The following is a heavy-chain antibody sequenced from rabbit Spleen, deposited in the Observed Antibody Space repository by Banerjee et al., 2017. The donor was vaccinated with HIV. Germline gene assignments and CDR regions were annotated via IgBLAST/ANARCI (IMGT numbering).Heavy chain of an antibody. V-gene: IGHV1S40*01. CDR2: IYAGDSIST. J-gene: IGHJ2*01. D-gene: IGHD6-1*01. CDR1: GFSFSSRYY. CDR3: ATYGYRGWAYASFDAFDP. Sequence: QSLEESGGDLVKPGASLTLTCTASGFSFSSRYYMCWVRQAPGKGLEWIGCIYAGDSISTYYASWVMGRFTISKTSSTTMTLQMTSLTAADTATYFCATYGYRGWAYASFDAFDPWGPGTLVTVS.